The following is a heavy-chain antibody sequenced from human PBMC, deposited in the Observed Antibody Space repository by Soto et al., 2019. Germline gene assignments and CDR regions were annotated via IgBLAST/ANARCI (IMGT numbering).Heavy chain of an antibody. V-gene: IGHV4-4*02. CDR3: ARKYDSSGYGMDV. Sequence: SETLSLTCAVSGGSISSSNWWTWVRQPPGKWLEWIGEIYHSGSTNYNPSLKSRVTISVDTSKNQFSLKLSSVTAADTAVYYCARKYDSSGYGMDVWGQGTTVTVS. CDR2: IYHSGST. J-gene: IGHJ6*02. CDR1: GGSISSSNW. D-gene: IGHD3-22*01.